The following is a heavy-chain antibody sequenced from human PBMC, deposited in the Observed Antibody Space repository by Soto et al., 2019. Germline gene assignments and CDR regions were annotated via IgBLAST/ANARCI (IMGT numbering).Heavy chain of an antibody. V-gene: IGHV3-9*01. D-gene: IGHD2-2*03. CDR2: VSWTSGTM. Sequence: EVQLVESGGGLVQPGRSLRLSCAASGFSFDEYAMHWVRQAPGKGLEWVSGVSWTSGTMGYGDSVRGRFAISRDNAKKSLYLQMNSLTTEDTALYYCANGFCSSTRCLTYSYMDVWCKGTTVTVSS. CDR1: GFSFDEYA. CDR3: ANGFCSSTRCLTYSYMDV. J-gene: IGHJ6*03.